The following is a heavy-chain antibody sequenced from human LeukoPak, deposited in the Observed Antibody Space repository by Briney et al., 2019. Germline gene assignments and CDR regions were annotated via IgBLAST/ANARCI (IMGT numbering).Heavy chain of an antibody. CDR2: ITSSSSGI. CDR1: GFTFSSYN. Sequence: TGGSLRLSCAASGFTFSSYNMNWVRQAPGKGLEWVSYITSSSSGIYYADSVKGRFTISRDNAKNSLYLQMNSLRDEDTAVYHCVSGDFDYWGQGTLVTVSS. D-gene: IGHD3-10*01. J-gene: IGHJ4*02. V-gene: IGHV3-48*02. CDR3: VSGDFDY.